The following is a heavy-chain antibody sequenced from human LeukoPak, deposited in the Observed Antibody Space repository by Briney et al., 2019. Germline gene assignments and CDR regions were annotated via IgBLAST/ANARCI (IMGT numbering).Heavy chain of an antibody. V-gene: IGHV3-30*02. D-gene: IGHD1-14*01. CDR3: ADRYGTYHPFDY. CDR1: GFTFSSYG. J-gene: IGHJ4*02. Sequence: PGGSLRLSCAASGFTFSSYGMHWVRQAPGKGLEWVAFIRYDGSNKYYADSVKGRFTISRDNSKNTLYLQMNSLRAEDTAVYYCADRYGTYHPFDYWGQGTLVTVSS. CDR2: IRYDGSNK.